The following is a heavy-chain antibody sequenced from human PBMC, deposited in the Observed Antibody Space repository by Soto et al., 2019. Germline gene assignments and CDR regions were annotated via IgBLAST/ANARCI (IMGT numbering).Heavy chain of an antibody. Sequence: PGESLKISCKGSGYSFTSYWIGWVRQMPGKGLEWMGIICPGDSDTRYSPSFQGQVTISADKSISTAYLQWSSLKASDTAMYYCAAGNVVSDYGMDVWGQGTTVTVSS. J-gene: IGHJ6*02. D-gene: IGHD2-15*01. CDR1: GYSFTSYW. CDR3: AAGNVVSDYGMDV. CDR2: ICPGDSDT. V-gene: IGHV5-51*01.